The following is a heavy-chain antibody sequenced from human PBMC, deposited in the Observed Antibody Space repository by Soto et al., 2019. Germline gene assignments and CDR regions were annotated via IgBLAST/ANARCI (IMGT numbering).Heavy chain of an antibody. J-gene: IGHJ6*02. Sequence: EVQLVESGGGLVQPGGSLKLSCAASGFTFSGSSMHWVRQASGKGLEWVGRIRSKADSYATAYAASVKGRFTISRDDSTNTAYLQLASLETEDTAVYYCGMDTPVVPYGMDVWGQGTTVTVSS. CDR2: IRSKADSYAT. D-gene: IGHD5-18*01. V-gene: IGHV3-73*01. CDR3: GMDTPVVPYGMDV. CDR1: GFTFSGSS.